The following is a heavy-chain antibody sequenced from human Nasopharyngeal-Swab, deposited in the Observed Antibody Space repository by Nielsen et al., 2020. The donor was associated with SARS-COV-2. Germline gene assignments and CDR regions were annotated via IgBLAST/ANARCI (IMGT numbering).Heavy chain of an antibody. CDR1: GGSFSGYY. CDR2: INHSGST. J-gene: IGHJ4*02. V-gene: IGHV4-34*01. Sequence: SETLSLTCAVYGGSFSGYYWSWIRQPPGKGLEWIGEINHSGSTNYNPSLKSRVTISVDTSKNQFSLKLSSVTAADTAVYYCARGSAAGKYKLPHGFDYWGQGTLVTVSS. D-gene: IGHD6-13*01. CDR3: ARGSAAGKYKLPHGFDY.